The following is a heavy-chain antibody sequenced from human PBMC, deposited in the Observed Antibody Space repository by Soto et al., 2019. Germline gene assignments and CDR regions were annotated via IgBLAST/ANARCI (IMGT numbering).Heavy chain of an antibody. CDR1: GFTVSSNY. CDR2: IYSGGST. V-gene: IGHV3-53*04. J-gene: IGHJ3*02. CDR3: ARVAGDYYDSSGYPPEALGDRAFDI. Sequence: PGGSLRLSCAASGFTVSSNYMSWVRQAPGKGLEWVSVIYSGGSTYYADSVKGRFTISRHNSKNTLYLQMNSLRAEDTAVYYCARVAGDYYDSSGYPPEALGDRAFDIWDQGTMVAVS. D-gene: IGHD3-22*01.